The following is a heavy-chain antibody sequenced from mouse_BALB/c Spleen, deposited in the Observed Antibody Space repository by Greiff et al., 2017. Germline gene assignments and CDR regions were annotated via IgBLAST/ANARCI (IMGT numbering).Heavy chain of an antibody. V-gene: IGHV3-2*02. CDR2: ISYSGST. CDR1: GYSITSDYA. Sequence: DVKLQESGPGLVKPSQSLSLTCTVTGYSITSDYAWNWIRQFPGNKLEWMGYISYSGSTSYNPSLKSRISITRDTSKNQFFLQLNSVTTEDTATYYCAREDLYYGYFDYWGQGTTLTVSS. J-gene: IGHJ2*01. D-gene: IGHD1-1*01. CDR3: AREDLYYGYFDY.